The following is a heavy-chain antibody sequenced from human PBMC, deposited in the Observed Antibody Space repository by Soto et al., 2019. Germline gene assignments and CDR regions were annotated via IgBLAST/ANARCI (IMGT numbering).Heavy chain of an antibody. V-gene: IGHV4-59*01. Sequence: SETLSLTCIVSGDSISPYYWSWIRQPPGKGLEWIGYIYYSGNTLYNPSLKSRVTISLDTSKSQFSLKLSSVTAADTAVYYCARDRIVGSGYYTGNQYYYYGMDVWGQGTTVTVSS. CDR1: GDSISPYY. D-gene: IGHD3-3*01. CDR2: IYYSGNT. CDR3: ARDRIVGSGYYTGNQYYYYGMDV. J-gene: IGHJ6*02.